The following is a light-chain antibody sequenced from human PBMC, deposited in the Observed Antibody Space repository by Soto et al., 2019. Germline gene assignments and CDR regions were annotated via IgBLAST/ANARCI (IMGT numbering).Light chain of an antibody. J-gene: IGKJ3*01. CDR1: QGIRND. Sequence: AIPMTQSPSSLSASLGDRVTITCRSSQGIRNDLGWYQQKPGKAPKLLIYAASSLQSGVPSRFSGSGSGTDVTLTISSLQHEDFATYYCLQEYNYPFTFGPGTKVAIK. V-gene: IGKV1-6*01. CDR3: LQEYNYPFT. CDR2: AAS.